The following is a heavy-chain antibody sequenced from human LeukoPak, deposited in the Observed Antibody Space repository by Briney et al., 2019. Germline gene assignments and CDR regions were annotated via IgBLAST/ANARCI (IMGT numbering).Heavy chain of an antibody. CDR1: GLTFSSYA. V-gene: IGHV3-30-3*01. Sequence: PGGSLRLSCVAPGLTFSSYAMHWVRQAPGKGLEWVAVISYDGSNKYYADSVKGRFTISRDNSKNTLYLQMNSLRAEDTALYYCARTYNSGWFVLDYWGQGTLVTVSS. J-gene: IGHJ4*02. CDR2: ISYDGSNK. D-gene: IGHD6-19*01. CDR3: ARTYNSGWFVLDY.